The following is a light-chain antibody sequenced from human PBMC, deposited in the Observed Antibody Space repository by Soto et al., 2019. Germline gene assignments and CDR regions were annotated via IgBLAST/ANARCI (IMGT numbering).Light chain of an antibody. CDR2: GAS. CDR1: QSVSSSY. V-gene: IGKV3-20*01. CDR3: QQYGSSPPYT. J-gene: IGKJ2*01. Sequence: EIVLTQSPGILSLSPGDRATISCRASQSVSSSYLAWYQQKPGQAHRLLISGASNRATGIPDRFSASGSNTDFSLTISRLEPEDFAVYYCQQYGSSPPYTFGQGTKLEIK.